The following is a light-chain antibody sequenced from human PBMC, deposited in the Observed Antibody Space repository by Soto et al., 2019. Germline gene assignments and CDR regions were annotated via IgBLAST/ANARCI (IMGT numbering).Light chain of an antibody. CDR3: CSYAGNPYV. Sequence: QSALTQPASVSGSPGQSIAISCTGTSSDVGSYNSVSCYQQHPAKAPKLMIYEGSKRPSGVSDRFSGSKSGNTASLTISGLQAEDEADYYCCSYAGNPYVFGTGTKVTVL. CDR1: SSDVGSYNS. J-gene: IGLJ1*01. CDR2: EGS. V-gene: IGLV2-23*01.